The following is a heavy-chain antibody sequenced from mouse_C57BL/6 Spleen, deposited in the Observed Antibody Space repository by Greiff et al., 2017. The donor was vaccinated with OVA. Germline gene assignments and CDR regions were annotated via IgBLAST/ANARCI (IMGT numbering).Heavy chain of an antibody. J-gene: IGHJ1*03. V-gene: IGHV1-82*01. CDR1: GYAFSSSW. Sequence: VQLQQSGPELVKPGASVKISCKASGYAFSSSWMNWVKQRPGKGLEWIGRIYPGDGDTNYNGKFKGKATLTADKSSSTAYMQLSSLTSEDSAVYFCARSGYGTWYFDVWGTGTTVTVSS. D-gene: IGHD2-1*01. CDR3: ARSGYGTWYFDV. CDR2: IYPGDGDT.